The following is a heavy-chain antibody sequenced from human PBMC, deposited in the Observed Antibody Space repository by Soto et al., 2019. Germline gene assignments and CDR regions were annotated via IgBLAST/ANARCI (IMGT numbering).Heavy chain of an antibody. CDR3: TTDSYMTNIIVRFDY. V-gene: IGHV3-15*07. CDR2: VKSKTDGGTT. J-gene: IGHJ4*01. CDR1: GFIFSNAW. D-gene: IGHD4-17*01. Sequence: PGGSLRLSCAASGFIFSNAWINWVRQAPGKGLEWVGRVKSKTDGGTTDFAAPVKGRFAISRDDSKNMVYLEMNSLKTEDTAIYYCTTDSYMTNIIVRFDYWCHGTLLTVSS.